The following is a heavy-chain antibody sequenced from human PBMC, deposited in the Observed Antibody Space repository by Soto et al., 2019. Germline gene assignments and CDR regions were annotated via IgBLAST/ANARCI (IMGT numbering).Heavy chain of an antibody. D-gene: IGHD1-26*01. CDR2: IYYSGST. J-gene: IGHJ5*02. CDR3: AREPLPPGSYSGWFDP. Sequence: SETLSLTCTVSGGSISSGGYYWSWIRQHPGKGLEWIGYIYYSGSTYYNPSLKSRVTISVDTSKNQFSLKLSSVTAAYTAGYYCAREPLPPGSYSGWFDPWGQGTLVTVSS. V-gene: IGHV4-31*03. CDR1: GGSISSGGYY.